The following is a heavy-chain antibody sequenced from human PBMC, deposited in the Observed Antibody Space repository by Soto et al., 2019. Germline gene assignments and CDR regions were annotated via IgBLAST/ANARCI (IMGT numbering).Heavy chain of an antibody. CDR2: INPSGGST. V-gene: IGHV1-46*01. D-gene: IGHD1-1*01. CDR1: GYTFTSCY. J-gene: IGHJ4*02. CDR3: ARADKGGSY. Sequence: QVQLVQSGAEVKNPGASVKVSCKASGYTFTSCYMHWVRQVPGQGLEWMGIINPSGGSTSYAQKFXXRXTXXRDTSTSTVYMELTSLRSEDTAMYYCARADKGGSYWGQGTLVTVSS.